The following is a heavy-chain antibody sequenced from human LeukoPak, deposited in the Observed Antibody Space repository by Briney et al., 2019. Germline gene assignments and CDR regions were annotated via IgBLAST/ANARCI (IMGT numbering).Heavy chain of an antibody. J-gene: IGHJ4*02. D-gene: IGHD3-16*01. CDR1: GFTFSSYW. Sequence: GGSLRLSCAASGFTFSSYWMSWVRQAPGKGLEWVANIKPDGSEKYYVDSVKGRFTISRDNAKNSLYLQMNSLRAEDTAVYYCARDFVRLGFAHYFEYWGQGTLV. CDR2: IKPDGSEK. V-gene: IGHV3-7*01. CDR3: ARDFVRLGFAHYFEY.